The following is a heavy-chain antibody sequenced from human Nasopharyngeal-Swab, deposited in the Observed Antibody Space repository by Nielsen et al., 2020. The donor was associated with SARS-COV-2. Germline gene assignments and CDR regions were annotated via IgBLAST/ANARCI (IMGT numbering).Heavy chain of an antibody. Sequence: GESLKISCAASGFTFSAHYMDWVPQAPGKGPEWVGRSRNKANSYTTEYAASVKGRFTISRDDSKNSLYLQMSSLRTEDTALYYCARDLSSIWTSGLGVWGQGATVIVSS. CDR1: GFTFSAHY. D-gene: IGHD6-13*01. V-gene: IGHV3-72*01. CDR3: ARDLSSIWTSGLGV. CDR2: SRNKANSYTT. J-gene: IGHJ6*02.